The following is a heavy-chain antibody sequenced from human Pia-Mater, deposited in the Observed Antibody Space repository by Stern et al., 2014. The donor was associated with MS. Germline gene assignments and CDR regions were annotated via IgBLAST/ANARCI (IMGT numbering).Heavy chain of an antibody. Sequence: VQLQESGPGLVKPSETLSLTCTVSGGSITGYYWSWIRQPPGKGLERIGYIYYSGSTNYNPSLKSRVTISVDTSKSQFSLKLSSVTAADTAVYYCARVDWLQYFFDYWGQGTLVTVSS. J-gene: IGHJ4*02. D-gene: IGHD5-24*01. CDR1: GGSITGYY. V-gene: IGHV4-59*01. CDR2: IYYSGST. CDR3: ARVDWLQYFFDY.